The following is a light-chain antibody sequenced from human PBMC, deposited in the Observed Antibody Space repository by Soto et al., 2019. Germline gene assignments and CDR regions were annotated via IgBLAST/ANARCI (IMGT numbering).Light chain of an antibody. CDR1: QGISSY. CDR2: GAS. V-gene: IGKV1-9*01. J-gene: IGKJ3*01. Sequence: DIQLTQSPSLLSASVGDRVTITCRASQGISSYLAWYQQRPGEPPELLIYGASTLRPGVASRFSGSGSGTEFTLTISSLQPEDFATYFCQQLNSFPPSFTFGPGTTVDIK. CDR3: QQLNSFPPSFT.